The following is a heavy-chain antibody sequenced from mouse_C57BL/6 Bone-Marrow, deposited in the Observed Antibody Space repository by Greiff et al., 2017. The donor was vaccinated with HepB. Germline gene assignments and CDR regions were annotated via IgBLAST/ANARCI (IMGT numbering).Heavy chain of an antibody. V-gene: IGHV6-6*01. CDR3: TLPRWLHAMDY. CDR1: GFTFSDAW. Sequence: EVKVEESGGGLVQPGGSMQLSCAASGFTFSDAWMDWVRQSPEKGLEWVAEIRNKANNHATYYAESVKGRFTISRDDSKSSVYLQMNSLRAEDTGIYYCTLPRWLHAMDYWGQGTSVTVSS. CDR2: IRNKANNHAT. J-gene: IGHJ4*01. D-gene: IGHD2-3*01.